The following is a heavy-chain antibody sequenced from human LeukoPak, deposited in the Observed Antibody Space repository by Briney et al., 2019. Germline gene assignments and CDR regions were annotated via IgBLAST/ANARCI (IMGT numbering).Heavy chain of an antibody. CDR2: ISYDGSKN. CDR3: ARDTGYTVLLPVALDGAFDM. D-gene: IGHD2-2*01. J-gene: IGHJ3*02. V-gene: IGHV3-30-3*01. CDR1: GFTFSSHA. Sequence: HPGGSLRLSCAASGFTFSSHAMHWVRQAPGKGLEWVAVISYDGSKNYYADSVKGRFTNSRDNSKNTLYLQMNSLRAEDTAVYYCARDTGYTVLLPVALDGAFDMWGQGTMVTVSS.